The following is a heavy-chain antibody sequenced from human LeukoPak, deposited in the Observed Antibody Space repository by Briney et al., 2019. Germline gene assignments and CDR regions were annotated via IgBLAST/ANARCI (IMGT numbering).Heavy chain of an antibody. Sequence: PGGSLRLSCAASGFTFSSYAMSWVRQAPGKGLEWVSVISGGGSRTYYAASVKGRFTISRDNSENTLYLQMNSLRAEDTAVYYCAKGTYYHTSGTSSTATFGENWGQGTLVTVSS. D-gene: IGHD3-10*01. V-gene: IGHV3-23*01. CDR3: AKGTYYHTSGTSSTATFGEN. CDR2: ISGGGSRT. CDR1: GFTFSSYA. J-gene: IGHJ4*02.